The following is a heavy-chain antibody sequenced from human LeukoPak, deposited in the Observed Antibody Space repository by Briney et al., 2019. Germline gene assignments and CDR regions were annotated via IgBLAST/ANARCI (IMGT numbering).Heavy chain of an antibody. Sequence: GGSLRLSCAASGFTFSSYVMHWVRQAPGKGLEWVAIISYDGSNEYYADSVKGRFTISRDNSKNTLYLQMNSLRAEDTAVYYCAKVSDYGAFGAFDIWGQGTMVTVSS. CDR2: ISYDGSNE. CDR1: GFTFSSYV. J-gene: IGHJ3*02. CDR3: AKVSDYGAFGAFDI. V-gene: IGHV3-30*04. D-gene: IGHD4-17*01.